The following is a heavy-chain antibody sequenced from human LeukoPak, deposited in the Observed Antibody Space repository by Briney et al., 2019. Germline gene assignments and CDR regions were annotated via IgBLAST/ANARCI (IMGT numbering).Heavy chain of an antibody. Sequence: SETLSLTCTVSGGSISSGDYYWSWIRQPPGKGLEWIGYIYYSGSTYYNPSLKSRVTISVDTSKNQFSLKLSSVTAADTAVYYCARGRRGVRQLLNQNYFDYWGQGTLVTVSS. CDR2: IYYSGST. J-gene: IGHJ4*02. V-gene: IGHV4-30-4*01. CDR1: GGSISSGDYY. D-gene: IGHD5-18*01. CDR3: ARGRRGVRQLLNQNYFDY.